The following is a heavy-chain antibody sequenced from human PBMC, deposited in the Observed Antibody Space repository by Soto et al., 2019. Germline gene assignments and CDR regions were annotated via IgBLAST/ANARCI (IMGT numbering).Heavy chain of an antibody. V-gene: IGHV4-59*01. D-gene: IGHD1-1*01. CDR1: GGSISSYY. Sequence: QVQLQESVPGLVKPSETLSLTCTVSGGSISSYYWCWIRQPPGKGLEWLGCIYYIGSTNYNPSLKGRVTISVDTSKNHFSLKLSSLTAADTAVYYCARGEERLARPSGYCGQGTLVNVSS. CDR3: ARGEERLARPSGY. CDR2: IYYIGST. J-gene: IGHJ4*02.